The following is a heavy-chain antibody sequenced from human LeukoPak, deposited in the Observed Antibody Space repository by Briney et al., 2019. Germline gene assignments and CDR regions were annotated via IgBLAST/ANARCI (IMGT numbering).Heavy chain of an antibody. CDR2: ISTYNGNT. J-gene: IGHJ4*02. V-gene: IGHV1-18*01. D-gene: IGHD2-21*01. CDR3: ARVNELLSPDY. CDR1: GYTFTSYG. Sequence: GASVKVSCKASGYTFTSYGISWVRQAPGHGREWMGWISTYNGNTNYEQKLQGRVTMTTDTSTSTAYMELRSLRSDDTAVYYCARVNELLSPDYWGQGTLVTVSS.